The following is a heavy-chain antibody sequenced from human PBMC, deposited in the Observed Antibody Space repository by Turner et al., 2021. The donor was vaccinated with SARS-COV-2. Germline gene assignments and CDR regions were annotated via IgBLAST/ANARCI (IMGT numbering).Heavy chain of an antibody. CDR1: GDSINSYY. J-gene: IGHJ5*02. V-gene: IGHV4-59*01. Sequence: QVQLQESGPGLVKPSETLSLNSTVSGDSINSYYWCCIRQFPGRGLEWIGYIFYRGSTNYNPALNSRVTISVDTSKNQLSLHLTSVTAADTAIYFCARGAYASGTLNRFDAWGQGTLVTVSS. CDR3: ARGAYASGTLNRFDA. D-gene: IGHD3-10*01. CDR2: IFYRGST.